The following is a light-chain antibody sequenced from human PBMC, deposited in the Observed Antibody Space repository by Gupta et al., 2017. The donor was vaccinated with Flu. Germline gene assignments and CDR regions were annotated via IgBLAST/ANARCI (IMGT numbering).Light chain of an antibody. CDR1: QTIDSSY. CDR2: GAS. J-gene: IGKJ1*01. Sequence: EIGLTPPPGTLSLSPGERATLSCRASQTIDSSYLAWFQHKPRQAPRLLIFGASYSATGIPDRFSGSGSGTHFTLTITRREPEDFAVYFCQQHGLSPPMTFGQGTRVEIK. CDR3: QQHGLSPPMT. V-gene: IGKV3-20*01.